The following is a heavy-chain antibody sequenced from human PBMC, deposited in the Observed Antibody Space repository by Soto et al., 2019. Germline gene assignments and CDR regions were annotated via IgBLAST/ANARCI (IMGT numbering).Heavy chain of an antibody. CDR3: ARDRGVAPPVAGNTHYYYYMDV. CDR2: ISAYNGDT. D-gene: IGHD6-19*01. V-gene: IGHV1-18*01. CDR1: GYSFTNYG. Sequence: QDQLVQSGGEVKKPGASVKVSCKASGYSFTNYGITWVRQAPGQGFEWMGWISAYNGDTNYAQKLQGRVTMTTDAARSTSYLELRSLTSDDTAFYYCARDRGVAPPVAGNTHYYYYMDVWGKGTTVTVSS. J-gene: IGHJ6*03.